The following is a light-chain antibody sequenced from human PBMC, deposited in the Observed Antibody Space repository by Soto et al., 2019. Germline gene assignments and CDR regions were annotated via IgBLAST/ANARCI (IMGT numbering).Light chain of an antibody. CDR3: QQFNNYPLT. CDR1: QGISSA. V-gene: IGKV1D-13*01. J-gene: IGKJ5*01. Sequence: IQMTQSPSSLSASVVDRFTITFRASQGISSAVAWYQQKPGKPPKLLMYDASSLESGVPPRFSGSGSGTDFTLSISSLQPEDFATYYCQQFNNYPLTFGQGTRLEIK. CDR2: DAS.